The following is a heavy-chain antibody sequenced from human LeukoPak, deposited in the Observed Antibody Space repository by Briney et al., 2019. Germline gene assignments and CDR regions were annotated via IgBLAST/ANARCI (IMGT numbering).Heavy chain of an antibody. J-gene: IGHJ4*02. CDR1: GFTFSSYA. V-gene: IGHV3-23*01. D-gene: IGHD2-8*01. CDR2: ISGSGDST. Sequence: GGSLRLSCAASGFTFSSYAVSWVRQAPGKGLEWVSSISGSGDSTYSADSVKGRFTISRDNSKNTLYLQMNSLRAEDTALYYCAKDRSCTNDICHGDFDYWGQGTLVTVSS. CDR3: AKDRSCTNDICHGDFDY.